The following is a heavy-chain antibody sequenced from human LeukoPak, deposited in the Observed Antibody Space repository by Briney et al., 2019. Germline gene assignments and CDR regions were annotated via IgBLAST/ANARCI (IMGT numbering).Heavy chain of an antibody. D-gene: IGHD3-22*01. J-gene: IGHJ3*02. Sequence: PSETLSLTCTVSGGSISSYYWSWIRQPPGKGLEWIGYIYYSGSTNYNPSLKSRVTMSVDTSKNQFSLKLSSVTAADTAVYYCARVPYDSSGYYGYGAFDIWGQGTMVTVSS. CDR1: GGSISSYY. CDR3: ARVPYDSSGYYGYGAFDI. CDR2: IYYSGST. V-gene: IGHV4-59*01.